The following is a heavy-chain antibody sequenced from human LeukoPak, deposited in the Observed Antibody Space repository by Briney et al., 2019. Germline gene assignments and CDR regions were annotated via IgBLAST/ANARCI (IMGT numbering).Heavy chain of an antibody. J-gene: IGHJ5*02. D-gene: IGHD2-2*01. CDR1: GFTVSSNY. CDR2: IYSGGST. CDR3: ARGATDCSSTSCYLNWFDP. V-gene: IGHV3-66*01. Sequence: GGSLRLSCAASGFTVSSNYMSWVRQAPGKGLEWVSVIYSGGSTYYADSVKGRFTISRDNSKNTLYLQMNSLRAEDTAVYYCARGATDCSSTSCYLNWFDPWGQGTLVTVSS.